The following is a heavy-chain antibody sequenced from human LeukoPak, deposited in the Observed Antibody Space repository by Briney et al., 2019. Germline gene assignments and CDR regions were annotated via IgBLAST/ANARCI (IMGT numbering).Heavy chain of an antibody. CDR2: IYYRGST. J-gene: IGHJ4*02. Sequence: PSETLSLTCTVSGGSMNTSIYYWGWIRQPPGKGLEWIGSIYYRGSTYYNPSLKSRVTISVDTSKKQFSLKLSSVTVADTAVYYCARHEYYFDYWGQGTLVTVSS. CDR1: GGSMNTSIYY. V-gene: IGHV4-39*01. CDR3: ARHEYYFDY.